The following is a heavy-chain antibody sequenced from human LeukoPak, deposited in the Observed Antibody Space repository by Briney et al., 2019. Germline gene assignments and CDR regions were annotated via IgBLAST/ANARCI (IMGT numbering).Heavy chain of an antibody. CDR2: IKQDGSEK. V-gene: IGHV3-7*01. CDR1: GFTFSSYW. CDR3: ARVASYDILTGWLALPYYYYMDV. Sequence: PGGSLRLSCAASGFTFSSYWMSWVRQAPGKGLEWVANIKQDGSEKYYVDSVKGRFTISRDNAKNSLYLQMNSLRAEDTAVYYCARVASYDILTGWLALPYYYYMDVWGKGTTVTVSS. D-gene: IGHD3-9*01. J-gene: IGHJ6*03.